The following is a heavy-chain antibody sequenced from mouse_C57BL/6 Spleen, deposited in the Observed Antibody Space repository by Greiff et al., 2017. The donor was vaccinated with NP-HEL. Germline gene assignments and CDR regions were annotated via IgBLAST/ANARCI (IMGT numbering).Heavy chain of an antibody. Sequence: EVQLVESGPELVKPGASVKISCKASGYSFTGYYMNWVQQSPEKSLEWIGEINPSTGGTTYNQKFKAKATLTVDKSSSTAYMQLKSLTSEDSAVYSCARPSSGFAWFAYWGQGTLVTVSA. D-gene: IGHD3-2*02. V-gene: IGHV1-42*01. J-gene: IGHJ3*01. CDR3: ARPSSGFAWFAY. CDR1: GYSFTGYY. CDR2: INPSTGGT.